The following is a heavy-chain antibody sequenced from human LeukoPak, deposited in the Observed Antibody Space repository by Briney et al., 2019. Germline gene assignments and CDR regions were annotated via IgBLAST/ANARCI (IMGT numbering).Heavy chain of an antibody. CDR3: ARARPEEYSSSAVFDY. CDR2: IYSSGRT. V-gene: IGHV4-39*07. D-gene: IGHD6-6*01. CDR1: GVSISSSSYY. Sequence: SETLSLTCTVSGVSISSSSYYWGWIRQPPGKGLEWIGSIYSSGRTYYNPSLKSRVTISVDTSKNQFSLKLSSVTAADTAVYYCARARPEEYSSSAVFDYWGQGTLVTVSS. J-gene: IGHJ4*02.